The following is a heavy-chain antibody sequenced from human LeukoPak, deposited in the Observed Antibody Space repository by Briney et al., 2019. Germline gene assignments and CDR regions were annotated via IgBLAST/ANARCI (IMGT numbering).Heavy chain of an antibody. CDR1: GFTFDDYA. J-gene: IGHJ4*02. V-gene: IGHV3-9*01. Sequence: SGGSLRLSCAASGFTFDDYAMHWVRHAPGKGLEWVSGISWNSGSIGYADSVKGRFTISRDNAKNSLYLQMNSLRAEDTALYYCAKDTYGDSFAYFDYWGQGTLVTVSS. CDR3: AKDTYGDSFAYFDY. CDR2: ISWNSGSI. D-gene: IGHD4-17*01.